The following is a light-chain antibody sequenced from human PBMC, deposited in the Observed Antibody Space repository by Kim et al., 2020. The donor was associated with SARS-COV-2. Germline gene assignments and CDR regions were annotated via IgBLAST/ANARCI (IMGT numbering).Light chain of an antibody. J-gene: IGLJ2*01. V-gene: IGLV3-1*01. CDR2: QDD. CDR3: QAWDSSMV. CDR1: KLGDKY. Sequence: SYELTQPPSVSVSPGQTASITCSGDKLGDKYACWYQQKPGQSPLLVIYQDDKRPSGIPERFSGSRSGNTATLTISGTQTMDEADYYCQAWDSSMVFGGG.